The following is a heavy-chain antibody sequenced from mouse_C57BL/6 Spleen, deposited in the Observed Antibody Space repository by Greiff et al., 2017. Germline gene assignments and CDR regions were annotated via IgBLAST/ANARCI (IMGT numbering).Heavy chain of an antibody. CDR2: IYPGSGST. CDR3: ARSLYDYDGGDYAMDY. D-gene: IGHD2-4*01. J-gene: IGHJ4*01. Sequence: QVQLKQPGAELVKPGASVKMSCKASGYTFTSYWITWVKQRPGQGLEWIGDIYPGSGSTNYNEKFKSKATLTVDTSSSTAYMQLSSLTSEDSAVYYCARSLYDYDGGDYAMDYWGQGTSVTVSS. V-gene: IGHV1-55*01. CDR1: GYTFTSYW.